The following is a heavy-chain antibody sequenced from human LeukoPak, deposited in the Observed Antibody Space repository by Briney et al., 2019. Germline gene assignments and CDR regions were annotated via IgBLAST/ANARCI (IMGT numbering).Heavy chain of an antibody. CDR3: ARAGYCSDGKCYTFDY. CDR2: INPNSGGT. J-gene: IGHJ4*02. CDR1: GYTFTRYG. D-gene: IGHD2-15*01. V-gene: IGHV1-2*02. Sequence: ASVKVSCTASGYTFTRYGISWVRQAPGQGLEWMGWINPNSGGTDCAQRFQGRVTMTRDTSITMLYMEMSSLTPDDTAVYYCARAGYCSDGKCYTFDYWGQGTLVTVSS.